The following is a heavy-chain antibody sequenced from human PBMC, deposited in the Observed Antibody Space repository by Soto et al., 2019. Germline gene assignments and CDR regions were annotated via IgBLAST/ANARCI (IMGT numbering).Heavy chain of an antibody. J-gene: IGHJ4*02. Sequence: QVHLVQSGAEVKKPGASVKVSCKGSGYAFTTYGITWVRQAPGQGLEWMGWISAHNGNTNYAQQLQGRVTVTRDTSTSTAHMELRRLRSDDTAVYYCARGRYGDYWGQGALVTVSS. CDR1: GYAFTTYG. D-gene: IGHD1-1*01. CDR2: ISAHNGNT. CDR3: ARGRYGDY. V-gene: IGHV1-18*01.